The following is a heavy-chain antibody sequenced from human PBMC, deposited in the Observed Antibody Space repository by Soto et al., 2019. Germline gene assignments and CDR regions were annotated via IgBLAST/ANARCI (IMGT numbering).Heavy chain of an antibody. Sequence: GGSLRLSCAACGVTVSSNYMSWVRQAPGKGLEWVSVIYSGGSTYYADSVKGRFTISRDNSKNTLYLQMNSLRAEDTAVYYCAGNYYDSSGWYYFDYWGQGTLVTVSS. J-gene: IGHJ4*02. CDR3: AGNYYDSSGWYYFDY. CDR2: IYSGGST. CDR1: GVTVSSNY. V-gene: IGHV3-66*01. D-gene: IGHD3-22*01.